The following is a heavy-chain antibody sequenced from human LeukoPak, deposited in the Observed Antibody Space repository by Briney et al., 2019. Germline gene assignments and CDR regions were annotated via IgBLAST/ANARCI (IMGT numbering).Heavy chain of an antibody. V-gene: IGHV1-69*13. CDR1: GGTFSSYA. Sequence: GASVKVSCKASGGTFSSYAISWVRQAPGQGLEWMGGIIPIFGTANYAQKFQGRVTITADESTSTAYMELSSLRSEDTAVYYCARDGVYYDFWSGYYSGYYYYGMDVWAKGPRSPSP. CDR2: IIPIFGTA. D-gene: IGHD3-3*01. J-gene: IGHJ6*02. CDR3: ARDGVYYDFWSGYYSGYYYYGMDV.